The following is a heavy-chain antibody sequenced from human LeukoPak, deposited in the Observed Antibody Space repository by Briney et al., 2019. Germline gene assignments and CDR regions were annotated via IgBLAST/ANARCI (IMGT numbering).Heavy chain of an antibody. Sequence: SETLSLTCAVYGGSFSGYYWSWIRQPPGKGLEWIGEINHSGSTNYNPSLKSRVTISVDTSKNQFSLKLSSVTAADTAAYYCASSNLEYGDLYYFDYWGQGTLVTVSS. CDR3: ASSNLEYGDLYYFDY. J-gene: IGHJ4*02. CDR2: INHSGST. CDR1: GGSFSGYY. D-gene: IGHD4-17*01. V-gene: IGHV4-34*01.